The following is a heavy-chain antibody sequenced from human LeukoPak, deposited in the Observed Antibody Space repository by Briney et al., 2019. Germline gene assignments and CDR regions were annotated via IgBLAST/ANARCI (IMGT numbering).Heavy chain of an antibody. CDR1: GFIFNTNG. D-gene: IGHD1-1*01. Sequence: PGGSLRLPCAISGFIFNTNGMNWVRQSPGKGLEWLATIAGGDESTYYADSVKGRFAISRDNSKNTVFLHMNSLRVEDTAVYYCARGVYWSLDYWGQGTPVTVS. CDR3: ARGVYWSLDY. V-gene: IGHV3-23*01. J-gene: IGHJ4*02. CDR2: IAGGDEST.